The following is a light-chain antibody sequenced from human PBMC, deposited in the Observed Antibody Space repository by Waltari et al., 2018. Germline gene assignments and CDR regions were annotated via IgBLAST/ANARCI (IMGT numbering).Light chain of an antibody. Sequence: IVMSQSPLSLPVTLGEPASISCRSSQSLLHRNGYNYLDWYLQKPGQSPQLLIYLGSNRASGVPDRFSGSGSGTDFTLKISRVEAEDVGVYYCMQALQTPRMFGQG. CDR3: MQALQTPRM. CDR1: QSLLHRNGYNY. J-gene: IGKJ1*01. CDR2: LGS. V-gene: IGKV2-28*01.